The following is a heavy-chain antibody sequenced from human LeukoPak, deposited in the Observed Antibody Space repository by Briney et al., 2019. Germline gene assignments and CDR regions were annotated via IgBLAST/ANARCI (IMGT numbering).Heavy chain of an antibody. CDR1: GYTFTGYY. CDR3: ATYSSGWYS. J-gene: IGHJ4*02. Sequence: GASVKVSCKASGYTFTGYYMHWVRQAPGQGLEWMGWINPNSGGTNYAQKFQGRVTMTRDTSISTAYMELRSLDETAVYYCATYSSGWYSWGQGTLVTVSS. D-gene: IGHD6-13*01. CDR2: INPNSGGT. V-gene: IGHV1-2*02.